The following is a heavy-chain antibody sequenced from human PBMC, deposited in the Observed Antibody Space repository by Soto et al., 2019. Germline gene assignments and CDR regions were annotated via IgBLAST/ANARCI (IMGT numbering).Heavy chain of an antibody. CDR1: GHSISSGFYY. Sequence: SETLSLTCAVSGHSISSGFYYWGWIRQPPGKGLEWIGSMYHSGSTYYNPSLKSRVTMSVDTSKNQLSLKLTSLTAADTAVYYCARYGYSYSMRFFDKWGQGTRVTVSS. J-gene: IGHJ4*02. CDR2: MYHSGST. CDR3: ARYGYSYSMRFFDK. D-gene: IGHD5-18*01. V-gene: IGHV4-38-2*01.